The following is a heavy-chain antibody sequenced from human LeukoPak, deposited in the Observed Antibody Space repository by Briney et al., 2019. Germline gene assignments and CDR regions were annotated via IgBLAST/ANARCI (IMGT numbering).Heavy chain of an antibody. V-gene: IGHV4-34*01. Sequence: SETLSLTCAVYGGSFSGYYWNWIRLPPGKGLEWIGEINHSGSTNYNPSLKSRVSISVDTSNNQFSLRLSSVTAADTAVYYCARPGGYFDSSGYYHYFDYWSQGTLVTVSS. CDR3: ARPGGYFDSSGYYHYFDY. D-gene: IGHD3-22*01. J-gene: IGHJ4*02. CDR1: GGSFSGYY. CDR2: INHSGST.